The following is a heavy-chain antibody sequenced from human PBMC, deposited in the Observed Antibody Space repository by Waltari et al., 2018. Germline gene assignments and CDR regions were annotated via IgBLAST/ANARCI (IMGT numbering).Heavy chain of an antibody. CDR1: GCRFSDYW. V-gene: IGHV5-51*01. D-gene: IGHD1-26*01. J-gene: IGHJ5*02. CDR2: IYPGDSNT. Sequence: EAQLVQSGAEVKKPGESLKISCKGSGCRFSDYWIGWVRQIPGKGLEWMGIIYPGDSNTIYSPSFQGQVTMSADKSISTAYLQWSSLKASDTAIYYCARFSGPLLAHNWFDPWGQGTLVTVSS. CDR3: ARFSGPLLAHNWFDP.